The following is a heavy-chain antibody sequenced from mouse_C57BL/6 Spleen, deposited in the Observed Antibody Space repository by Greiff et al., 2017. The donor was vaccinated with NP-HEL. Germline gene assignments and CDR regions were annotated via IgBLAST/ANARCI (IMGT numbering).Heavy chain of an antibody. Sequence: QVQLQQSGAELVKPGASVKMSCKASGYTFTSYWITWVKQRPGQGLEWIGDIYPGSGSTNYNEKFKSKATLTVDTSSSTAYMQLSSLTSEDSAVYYCASTSYYSNYEGYWGQGTTLTVSS. D-gene: IGHD2-5*01. CDR3: ASTSYYSNYEGY. CDR1: GYTFTSYW. V-gene: IGHV1-55*01. J-gene: IGHJ2*01. CDR2: IYPGSGST.